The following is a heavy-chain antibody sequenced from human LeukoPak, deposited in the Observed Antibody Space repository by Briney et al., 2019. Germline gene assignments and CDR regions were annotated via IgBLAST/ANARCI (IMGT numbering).Heavy chain of an antibody. D-gene: IGHD3-10*01. CDR2: IRYDGSNK. Sequence: PGGSLRLSCAASGFTFSSYGMHWVRQAPGKGLEWVAFIRYDGSNKYYADSVKGRFTISRDNSKNTLYLQMNSLRAEDTAVYYCAKDPSVLWFGELHYFDYWGQGTLVTVSS. J-gene: IGHJ4*02. V-gene: IGHV3-30*02. CDR1: GFTFSSYG. CDR3: AKDPSVLWFGELHYFDY.